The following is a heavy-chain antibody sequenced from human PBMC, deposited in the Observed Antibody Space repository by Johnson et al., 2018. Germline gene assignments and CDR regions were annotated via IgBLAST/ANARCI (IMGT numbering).Heavy chain of an antibody. CDR1: GFTFSSYA. CDR2: ISYDGSNQ. CDR3: TRPGYSSGWYLAEYFQH. V-gene: IGHV3-30-3*01. J-gene: IGHJ1*01. Sequence: QVQLVQSGGGVVQPGRSLRLSCAASGFTFSSYAMHWVRQAPGKGLEWVAVISYDGSNQFYADSVKGRFTISRDNSKNTLYLQMNSLKTEDTAVYYCTRPGYSSGWYLAEYFQHWGQGTLVTVSS. D-gene: IGHD6-19*01.